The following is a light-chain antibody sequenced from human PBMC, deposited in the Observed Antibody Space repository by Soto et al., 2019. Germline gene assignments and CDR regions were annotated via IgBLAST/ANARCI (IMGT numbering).Light chain of an antibody. V-gene: IGKV3-20*01. J-gene: IGKJ1*01. CDR3: QQYGSSPRT. CDR2: GTS. Sequence: EIVLTQSPGTLSLPPGERATLSCRASQNVGSRYLAWYQQKPGQAPRLLIYGTSNRATGIPDRFSGSGSGTDFSLTISSLEPGDLAVYYCQQYGSSPRTFGQGTKVEIK. CDR1: QNVGSRY.